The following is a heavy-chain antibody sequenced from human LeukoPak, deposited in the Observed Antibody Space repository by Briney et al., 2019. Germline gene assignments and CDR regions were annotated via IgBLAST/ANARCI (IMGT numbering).Heavy chain of an antibody. D-gene: IGHD1-26*01. CDR2: INPNTGGT. CDR3: ARDSVLGAK. CDR1: GYTLTGYY. V-gene: IGHV1-2*06. Sequence: ASVKVSCKASGYTLTGYYMHWVRQAPGQGLEWMGRINPNTGGTNYAQTFQGRVTMTRDTSISTAYLDLSSLRSDDTAVYYCARDSVLGAKWGQGTLVTVSS. J-gene: IGHJ4*02.